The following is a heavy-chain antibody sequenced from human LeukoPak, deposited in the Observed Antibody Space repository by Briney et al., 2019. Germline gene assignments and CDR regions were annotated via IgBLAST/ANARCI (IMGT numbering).Heavy chain of an antibody. V-gene: IGHV3-30-3*01. Sequence: GGSLRLSCAASGFTFSSYAMHWVRQAPGKGLEWVAVISYDGSNKYYADSVKGRFTISRDNSKNTLYLQMSSLRAEDTAVYYCASPAPEYYYGSGSYMNYWGQGTLVTVSS. CDR1: GFTFSSYA. CDR3: ASPAPEYYYGSGSYMNY. CDR2: ISYDGSNK. J-gene: IGHJ4*02. D-gene: IGHD3-10*01.